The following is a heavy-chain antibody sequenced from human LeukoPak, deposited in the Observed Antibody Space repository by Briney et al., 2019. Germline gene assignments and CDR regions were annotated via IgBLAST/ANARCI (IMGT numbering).Heavy chain of an antibody. Sequence: PSETLSLTCAVSGGSISSGGYSWSWIRQPPGKGLEWFGYIYYSGSTNYKPSLKSRVTISVDTSKNQFSLKLSSVTAADTAVYYCARGGYYGSGNDFRFDPWGQGTLVTVSS. CDR3: ARGGYYGSGNDFRFDP. J-gene: IGHJ5*02. D-gene: IGHD3-10*01. CDR1: GGSISSGGYS. V-gene: IGHV4-61*08. CDR2: IYYSGST.